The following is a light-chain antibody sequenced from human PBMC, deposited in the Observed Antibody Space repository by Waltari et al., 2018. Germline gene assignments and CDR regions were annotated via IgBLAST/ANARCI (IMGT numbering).Light chain of an antibody. Sequence: DFVLTQSPDSLAVSLGERATINCKSSQSVLYSSDNKNYLAWLQHKPGQPPKPPFSWASTRESGVPDRFSGSGSGTEFTLTISSLQAEDVGTYYCQQYYDNPQTFGQGTRVELK. V-gene: IGKV4-1*01. J-gene: IGKJ1*01. CDR1: QSVLYSSDNKNY. CDR3: QQYYDNPQT. CDR2: WAS.